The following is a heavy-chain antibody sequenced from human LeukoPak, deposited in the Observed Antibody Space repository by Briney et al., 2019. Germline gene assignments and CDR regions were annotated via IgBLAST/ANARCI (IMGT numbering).Heavy chain of an antibody. J-gene: IGHJ4*02. D-gene: IGHD6-6*01. V-gene: IGHV1-18*01. CDR2: INPYNGDT. Sequence: ASVKVSCKASGYTFTNYGISWVRQAPGQGLEWMAWINPYNGDTNFAQKLQGRVTVTTDISTSTAYMELRSLRSDDTAVYYCARDLRSSSVYYFDYWGKGTLVTVSS. CDR3: ARDLRSSSVYYFDY. CDR1: GYTFTNYG.